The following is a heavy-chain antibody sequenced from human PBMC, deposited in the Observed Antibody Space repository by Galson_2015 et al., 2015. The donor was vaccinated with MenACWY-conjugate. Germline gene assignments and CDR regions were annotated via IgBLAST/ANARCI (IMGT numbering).Heavy chain of an antibody. D-gene: IGHD4/OR15-4a*01. Sequence: SLRLSCAASGFTFGSYIMHWVRQAPGKGLEWVSDITSSSSTIYYADSVKGRFTISRDNAKNSLYLQMNSLRAEDTAVYYCATPTGPNSCFDYWGHRSRHTVPS. CDR3: ATPTGPNSCFDY. CDR1: GFTFGSYI. J-gene: IGHJ5*01. V-gene: IGHV3-48*04. CDR2: ITSSSSTI.